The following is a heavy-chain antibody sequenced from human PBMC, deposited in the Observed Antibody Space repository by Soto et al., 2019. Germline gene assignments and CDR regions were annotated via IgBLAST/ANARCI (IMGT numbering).Heavy chain of an antibody. CDR1: GYTFTSYD. Sequence: QVQLVQSGAEVKKPGASVKVSCKASGYTFTSYDINWVRQATGQGLEWMGWMNPNSGNTGYAQKFQGRVTMTRNTSISTSYMELSSLRSEDTAVYYCAGDYGDYGGLDYWGQGTLVTVSS. V-gene: IGHV1-8*01. J-gene: IGHJ4*02. CDR2: MNPNSGNT. D-gene: IGHD4-17*01. CDR3: AGDYGDYGGLDY.